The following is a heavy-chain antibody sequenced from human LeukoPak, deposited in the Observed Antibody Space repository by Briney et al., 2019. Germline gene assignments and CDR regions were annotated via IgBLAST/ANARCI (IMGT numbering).Heavy chain of an antibody. CDR2: IYHSGST. Sequence: SETLSLTCAVYGGSFSGYYWSWIRQPPGKGLEWIGYIYHSGSTYYNPSLKSRVTISVDRSKNQFSLKLSSVTAADTAVYYCASSTIFGVVDPWGQGTLVTVSS. CDR1: GGSFSGYY. CDR3: ASSTIFGVVDP. D-gene: IGHD3-3*01. J-gene: IGHJ5*02. V-gene: IGHV4-30-2*01.